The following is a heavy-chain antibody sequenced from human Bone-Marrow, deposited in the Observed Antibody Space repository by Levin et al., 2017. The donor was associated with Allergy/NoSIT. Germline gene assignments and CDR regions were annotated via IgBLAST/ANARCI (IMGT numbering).Heavy chain of an antibody. CDR3: ARGPEGGSAGYYYGMDV. Sequence: ASVKVSCKASGYTFTGYYMHWVRQAPGQGLEWMGWINPNSGGTNYAQKFQGWVTMTRDTSISTAYMELSRLRSDDTAVYYCARGPEGGSAGYYYGMDVWGQGTTVTVSS. V-gene: IGHV1-2*04. J-gene: IGHJ6*02. D-gene: IGHD2-15*01. CDR2: INPNSGGT. CDR1: GYTFTGYY.